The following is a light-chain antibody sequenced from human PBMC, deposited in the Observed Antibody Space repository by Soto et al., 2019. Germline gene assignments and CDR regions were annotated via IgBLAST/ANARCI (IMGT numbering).Light chain of an antibody. V-gene: IGLV1-51*02. J-gene: IGLJ2*01. CDR1: SSNIGSYY. CDR2: ENT. CDR3: GTWDNSLNTVV. Sequence: QSVLTQPPSVSAAPGQTVTISCSGSSSNIGSYYVSWYQQLPGTAPKLLIYENTKRLSGIPDRFSGSKSGTSTTLGITGLQIGDEADYYCGTWDNSLNTVVFGGGTKLTVL.